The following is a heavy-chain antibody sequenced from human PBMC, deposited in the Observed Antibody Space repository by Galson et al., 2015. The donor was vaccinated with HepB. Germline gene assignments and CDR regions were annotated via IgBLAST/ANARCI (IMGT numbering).Heavy chain of an antibody. Sequence: SLRLSCAASGFNFSTYVMHWVRQAPGKGLEWVAVIWYDGSNEYYADSVKGRFTISRDNSKNTLYLQMNSLRAEDTAVYYCARVSMVRGVSFWFDPWGQGTLVTVSS. CDR2: IWYDGSNE. J-gene: IGHJ5*02. CDR1: GFNFSTYV. V-gene: IGHV3-33*01. D-gene: IGHD3-10*01. CDR3: ARVSMVRGVSFWFDP.